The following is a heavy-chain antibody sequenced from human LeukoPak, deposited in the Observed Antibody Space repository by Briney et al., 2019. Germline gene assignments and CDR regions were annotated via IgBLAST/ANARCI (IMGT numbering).Heavy chain of an antibody. CDR2: ISHDGYRT. CDR3: AKDVWAWQQVPPGLDY. CDR1: AFSVTIYA. J-gene: IGHJ4*02. D-gene: IGHD6-13*01. Sequence: PGRSLSLSWALAAFSVTIYAMSWVRQAPGKGLECLSSISHDGYRTYYDDSVKGRFTICRDDSKNTLFLQMNSLRAEDTATYYCAKDVWAWQQVPPGLDYWGKGTPVTVSS. V-gene: IGHV3-23*01.